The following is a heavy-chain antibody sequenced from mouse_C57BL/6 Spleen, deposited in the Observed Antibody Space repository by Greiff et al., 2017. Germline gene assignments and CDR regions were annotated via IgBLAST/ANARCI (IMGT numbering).Heavy chain of an antibody. Sequence: VQLQQSGAELVRPGASVTLSCKASGYTFTDYEMHWVKQTPVHGLEWIGAIDPETGGTAYNQKFKGKAILTADKSSSTAYMELRSLTSEDSAVYYCTRHYGSHYARDYWGQGTSVTVSS. CDR1: GYTFTDYE. J-gene: IGHJ4*01. CDR2: IDPETGGT. CDR3: TRHYGSHYARDY. D-gene: IGHD1-1*01. V-gene: IGHV1-15*01.